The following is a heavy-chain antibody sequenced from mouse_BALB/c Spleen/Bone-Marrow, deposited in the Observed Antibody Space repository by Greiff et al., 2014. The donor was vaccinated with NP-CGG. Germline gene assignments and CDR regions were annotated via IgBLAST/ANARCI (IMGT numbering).Heavy chain of an antibody. CDR2: IDPENGDT. Sequence: VQLQQSGAELVRSGASVKLSCTASGFNIKDYYMHWVKQRPEQGLEWIGWIDPENGDTEYAPKFQGKATMTADTSSNTAYLQLSSLTSEDTAVYYCNARGDYDFDYFDYWGQGTTPPVSS. CDR3: NARGDYDFDYFDY. V-gene: IGHV14-4*02. D-gene: IGHD2-4*01. J-gene: IGHJ2*01. CDR1: GFNIKDYY.